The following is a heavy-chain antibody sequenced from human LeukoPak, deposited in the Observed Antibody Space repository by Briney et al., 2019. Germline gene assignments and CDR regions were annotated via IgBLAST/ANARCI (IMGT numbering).Heavy chain of an antibody. CDR1: GGSISSGGYS. D-gene: IGHD2-2*01. CDR3: ARGMPCSSTSCPPGEHWFDP. Sequence: PSETLSLTCAVSGGSISSGGYSWSWIRQPPGKGLEWIGYIYHSGSTYYNPSLKSRVTISVDRSKNQFSLKLTSVTAADTAVYCCARGMPCSSTSCPPGEHWFDPWGQGTLVTVSS. CDR2: IYHSGST. V-gene: IGHV4-30-2*01. J-gene: IGHJ5*02.